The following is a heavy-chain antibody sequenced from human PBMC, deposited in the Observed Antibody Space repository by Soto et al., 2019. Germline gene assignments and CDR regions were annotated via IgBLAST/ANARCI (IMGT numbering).Heavy chain of an antibody. V-gene: IGHV4-4*02. CDR2: VYHNGNT. CDR3: ARVAQFSSGWYYFDY. J-gene: IGHJ4*02. D-gene: IGHD6-19*01. Sequence: SETLSLTCDVSSGSISSSNWWGWVRQPPGKGLEWIGEVYHNGNTNYNPSLKSRVTLSVDTSKKQFSLKLISVTAADTAVYYCARVAQFSSGWYYFDYWGPGTLVTVSS. CDR1: SGSISSSNW.